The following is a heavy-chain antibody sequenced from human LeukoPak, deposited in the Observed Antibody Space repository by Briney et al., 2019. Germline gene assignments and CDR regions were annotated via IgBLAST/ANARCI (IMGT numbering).Heavy chain of an antibody. CDR2: IKQDGSEE. CDR1: GFTFSSFW. J-gene: IGHJ3*02. CDR3: ARDGSSGWYPAFDI. V-gene: IGHV3-7*01. D-gene: IGHD6-19*01. Sequence: GGSLRLSCAASGFTFSSFWMSWVRQAPGKGLEWVANIKQDGSEEYYVDSVKGRFTISRDNAKNSLYLQMNSLRAEDTAVYYCARDGSSGWYPAFDIWGQGTMVTVSS.